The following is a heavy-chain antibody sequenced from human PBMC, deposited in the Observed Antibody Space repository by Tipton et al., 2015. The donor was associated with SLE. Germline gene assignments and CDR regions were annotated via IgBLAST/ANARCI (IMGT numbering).Heavy chain of an antibody. D-gene: IGHD1-26*01. CDR3: ARDLVGALNYFDY. Sequence: SLRLSCAASGFTFTSYWIHWVRQAPGKGLVWVSRINSDGSSREYADSVKGRFTISRDNAKNTLHLQMNSLRAEDTSVYYCARDLVGALNYFDYWGQGTLVTVSS. V-gene: IGHV3-74*03. CDR1: GFTFTSYW. J-gene: IGHJ4*02. CDR2: INSDGSSR.